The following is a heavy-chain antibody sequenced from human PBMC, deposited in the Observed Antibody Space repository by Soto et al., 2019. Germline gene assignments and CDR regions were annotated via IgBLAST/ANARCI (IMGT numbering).Heavy chain of an antibody. CDR2: ISGSGDST. CDR1: GFTFSSYA. Sequence: GGSLRLSCAASGFTFSSYAMSWVRQAPGKGLEWVSAISGSGDSTYYADSVKGRFTISRDNSKNTLYLQMNSLRAEDTAVYYCAKDGGDDYGGPFDYWGQGTLVTVSS. D-gene: IGHD4-17*01. CDR3: AKDGGDDYGGPFDY. J-gene: IGHJ4*02. V-gene: IGHV3-23*01.